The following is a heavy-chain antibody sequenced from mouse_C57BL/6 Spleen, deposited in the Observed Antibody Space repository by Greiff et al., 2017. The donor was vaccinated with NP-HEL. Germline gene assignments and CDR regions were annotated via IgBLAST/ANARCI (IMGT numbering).Heavy chain of an antibody. CDR2: IDPNSGGT. V-gene: IGHV1-72*01. CDR1: GYTFTSYW. CDR3: ARDYSKAWFAY. J-gene: IGHJ3*01. D-gene: IGHD2-5*01. Sequence: QVQLQQPGAELVKPGASVKLSCKASGYTFTSYWMHWVKQRPGRGLEWTGRIDPNSGGTKYNEKFKSKATLTVDKPSSTAYMQLSSLTSEDSAVYECARDYSKAWFAYWGQGTLVTVSA.